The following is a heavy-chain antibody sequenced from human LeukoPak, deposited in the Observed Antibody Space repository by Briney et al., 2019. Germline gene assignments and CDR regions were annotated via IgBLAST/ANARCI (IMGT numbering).Heavy chain of an antibody. CDR3: ARGLSGSYYFDY. CDR1: GSTFSSYA. V-gene: IGHV3-30*01. CDR2: ISCDGSNK. Sequence: GGSLRLSCAASGSTFSSYAMHWVRQAPGKGLEWVAVISCDGSNKYYADSVKGRFTISRDNSKNTLYLQMNSLRAEDTAVCYCARGLSGSYYFDYWGQGTLVTVSS. D-gene: IGHD1-26*01. J-gene: IGHJ4*02.